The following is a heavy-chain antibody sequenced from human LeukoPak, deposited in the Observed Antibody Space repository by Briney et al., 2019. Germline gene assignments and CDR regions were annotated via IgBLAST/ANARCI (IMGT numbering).Heavy chain of an antibody. D-gene: IGHD6-13*01. CDR1: GGSFSGYY. J-gene: IGHJ4*02. CDR3: ARGLPVAGIVY. V-gene: IGHV4-59*01. CDR2: IYYSGST. Sequence: SETLSLTCAVYGGSFSGYYWSWIRQPPGKGLEWIGYIYYSGSTNYNPSLKSRVTISVDTSKNQFSLKLSSVTAADTAVYYCARGLPVAGIVYWGQGTLVTVSS.